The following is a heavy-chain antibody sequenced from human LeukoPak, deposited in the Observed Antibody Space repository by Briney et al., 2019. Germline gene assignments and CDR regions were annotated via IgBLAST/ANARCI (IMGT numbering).Heavy chain of an antibody. CDR2: ISSSSSYT. CDR3: ARGGYSGYDWVDY. Sequence: GGSLRLSCAASGFTFSDYYMSWIRQAPRKGLEWVSYISSSSSYTNYADSVKGRFTISRDNAKNSLYLQMNSLRAEDTAVYYCARGGYSGYDWVDYWGQGTLVTVSS. D-gene: IGHD5-12*01. V-gene: IGHV3-11*05. J-gene: IGHJ4*02. CDR1: GFTFSDYY.